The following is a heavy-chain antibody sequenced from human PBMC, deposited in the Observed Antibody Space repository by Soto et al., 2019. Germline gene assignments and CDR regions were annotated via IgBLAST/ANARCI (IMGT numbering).Heavy chain of an antibody. CDR1: GFTFSSYS. V-gene: IGHV3-21*01. CDR2: ISSSSSYI. CDR3: ARPLLSSGWYKDYYYYGMDV. Sequence: GGSLRLSCAASGFTFSSYSMNWVRKAPGKGLEWVSSISSSSSYIYYADSVEGRFTISRDNAKNSLYLQMNSLRAEDTAVYYCARPLLSSGWYKDYYYYGMDVWGQGTTVTVSS. D-gene: IGHD6-19*01. J-gene: IGHJ6*02.